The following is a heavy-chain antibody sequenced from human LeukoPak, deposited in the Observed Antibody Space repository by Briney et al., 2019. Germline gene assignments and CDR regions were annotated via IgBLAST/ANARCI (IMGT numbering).Heavy chain of an antibody. CDR2: ISHGGST. CDR3: ARLGYCSSNSCYYFDY. Sequence: SETLSLTCAVSGYSISSGYYWGWSRQPPGKGLEGIGSISHGGSTYYKPSLKSRVTISVDTSKNQFYLKLSSVTAADTAVYYCARLGYCSSNSCYYFDYWGQGTLVTVSS. J-gene: IGHJ4*02. CDR1: GYSISSGYY. V-gene: IGHV4-38-2*01. D-gene: IGHD2-2*01.